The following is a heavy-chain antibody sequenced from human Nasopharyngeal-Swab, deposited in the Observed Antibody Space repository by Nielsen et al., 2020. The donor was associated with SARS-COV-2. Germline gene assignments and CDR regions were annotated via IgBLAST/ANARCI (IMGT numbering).Heavy chain of an antibody. V-gene: IGHV1-18*01. Sequence: ASVKVSCKASGYIFTSYGISWVRQAPGQGLEWMGCISGYTGNANYAQKFQGRVTMTTDTSTSTAYMELRSLRSDDTAVYYCGRTTRRDGYTQDWGQGALVTVSS. CDR2: ISGYTGNA. CDR1: GYIFTSYG. D-gene: IGHD5-24*01. J-gene: IGHJ4*02. CDR3: GRTTRRDGYTQD.